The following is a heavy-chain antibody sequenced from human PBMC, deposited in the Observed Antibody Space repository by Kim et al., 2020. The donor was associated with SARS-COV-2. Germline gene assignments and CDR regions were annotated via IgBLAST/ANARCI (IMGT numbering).Heavy chain of an antibody. CDR2: IYFNGNT. CDR3: ARHGPRDAKDY. CDR1: GGPVSTSNYY. J-gene: IGHJ4*02. Sequence: SETLSLTCTVSGGPVSTSNYYWGWIRQPPGKGLEWIGSIYFNGNTYYTPSLKSRVTISVDTSKNQVSLNLSSVTAADTAVYYCARHGPRDAKDYWGQGTLVTVSS. V-gene: IGHV4-39*01.